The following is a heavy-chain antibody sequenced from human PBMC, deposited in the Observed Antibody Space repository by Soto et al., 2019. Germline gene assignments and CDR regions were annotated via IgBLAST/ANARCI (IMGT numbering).Heavy chain of an antibody. J-gene: IGHJ6*02. CDR3: ARDPYHVLMVNAPNLYGMDV. V-gene: IGHV1-18*01. CDR1: GYTFATYD. Sequence: ASVKVSCKASGYTFATYDISWVRQAPGQGLEWMGRISTYNGNTNYPQSLQGRLTMTTDTSTTTAYMELRSLRSDDTAVYYCARDPYHVLMVNAPNLYGMDVWGQGTTVTVSS. CDR2: ISTYNGNT. D-gene: IGHD2-8*01.